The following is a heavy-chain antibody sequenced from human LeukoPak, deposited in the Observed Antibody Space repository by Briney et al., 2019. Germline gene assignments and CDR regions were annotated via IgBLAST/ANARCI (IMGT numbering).Heavy chain of an antibody. J-gene: IGHJ4*02. CDR1: GGTFSSYA. CDR2: IIPIFGTA. CDR3: ARGDKYSYGPGD. Sequence: ASVKVSCKASGGTFSSYAISWVRQAPGQGLEWMGGIIPIFGTANYAQKFQGRVTITADESTSTVYMEMSSLRSEDTAVYYCARGDKYSYGPGDWGQGTLVTVSS. D-gene: IGHD5-18*01. V-gene: IGHV1-69*01.